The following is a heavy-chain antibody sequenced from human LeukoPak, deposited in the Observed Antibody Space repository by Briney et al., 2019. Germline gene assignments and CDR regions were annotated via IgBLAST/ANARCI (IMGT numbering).Heavy chain of an antibody. CDR1: GGSISSYY. CDR2: IDTSGNT. Sequence: SETLSLTCTVSGGSISSYYWSWIPQPAGKGLEWIGRIDTSGNTNYKPSLKSRVTMSVDTSKKQFSLKLSSVTAADTDVYYCARVSSSWYQDWYFDLWGRGTLVTVSS. J-gene: IGHJ2*01. V-gene: IGHV4-4*07. CDR3: ARVSSSWYQDWYFDL. D-gene: IGHD6-13*01.